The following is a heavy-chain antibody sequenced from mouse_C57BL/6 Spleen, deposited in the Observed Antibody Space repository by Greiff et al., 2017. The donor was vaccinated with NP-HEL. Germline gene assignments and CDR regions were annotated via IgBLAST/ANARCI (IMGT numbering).Heavy chain of an antibody. V-gene: IGHV1-64*01. CDR2: IHPNSGST. J-gene: IGHJ4*01. Sequence: VQLQQPGAELVKPGASVKLSCKASGYTFTSYWMHWVKQRPGQGLEWIGMIHPNSGSTNYNEKFKSKATLTVDKSSSTAYMQLSSLTSDDSAVYYCAIEDDYDEGDYYAMDYWGQGTSVTVAS. CDR3: AIEDDYDEGDYYAMDY. D-gene: IGHD2-4*01. CDR1: GYTFTSYW.